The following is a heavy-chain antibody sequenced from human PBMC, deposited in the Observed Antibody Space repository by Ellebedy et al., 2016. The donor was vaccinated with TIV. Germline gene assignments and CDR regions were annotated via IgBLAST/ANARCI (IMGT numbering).Heavy chain of an antibody. V-gene: IGHV4-39*07. CDR3: ARGRVQRYYYYYMDV. CDR2: IYHSGST. CDR1: GGSISSGGYY. Sequence: SETLSLTXTVSGGSISSGGYYWGWIRQPPGKGLEWIGSIYHSGSTYYNPSLKSRVTISVDTSKNQFSLKLSSVTAADTAVYYCARGRVQRYYYYYMDVWGKGTTVTVSS. J-gene: IGHJ6*03.